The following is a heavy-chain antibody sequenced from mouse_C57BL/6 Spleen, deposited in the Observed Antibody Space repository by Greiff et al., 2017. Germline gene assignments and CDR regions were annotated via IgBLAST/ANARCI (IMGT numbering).Heavy chain of an antibody. CDR1: GFNIKNTY. V-gene: IGHV14-3*01. D-gene: IGHD1-1*01. CDR2: IDPANGNT. Sequence: EVMLVESVAELVRPGASVKLSCTASGFNIKNTYMHWVKQRPEQGLEWIGRIDPANGNTKYAPKFQGKATITADTSSNTAYLQLSSLTSEDTAIYYCPYGSSPWWYFDVWGTGTTVTVSS. J-gene: IGHJ1*03. CDR3: PYGSSPWWYFDV.